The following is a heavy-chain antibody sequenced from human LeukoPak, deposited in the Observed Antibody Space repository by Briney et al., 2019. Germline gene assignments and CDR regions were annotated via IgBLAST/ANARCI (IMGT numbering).Heavy chain of an antibody. CDR3: AKSLYSSGWYLYD. CDR1: GFTFSNYA. V-gene: IGHV3-23*01. Sequence: PGGSLRLSCAASGFTFSNYAMSWVRQAPGKGLEWVSVISGSGGSTYHADSVKGRFTISRDNSKNTLYLQMNSLRAEDTAVYYCAKSLYSSGWYLYDWGQGTLVTVSS. CDR2: ISGSGGST. J-gene: IGHJ4*02. D-gene: IGHD6-19*01.